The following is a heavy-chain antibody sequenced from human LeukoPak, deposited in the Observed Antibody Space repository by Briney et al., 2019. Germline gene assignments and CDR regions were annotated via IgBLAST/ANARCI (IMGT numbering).Heavy chain of an antibody. D-gene: IGHD5-18*01. J-gene: IGHJ4*02. CDR2: IYYSGST. CDR3: ARVGGYSYGHDY. V-gene: IGHV4-31*03. CDR1: GGSISSGGYY. Sequence: PSETLSLTCTVSGGSISSGGYYWSWIRQHLGKGLEWIGYIYYSGSTYYNPSLKSRVTISVDTSKNQFSLKLSSVTAADTAVYYCARVGGYSYGHDYWGQGTLVTVSS.